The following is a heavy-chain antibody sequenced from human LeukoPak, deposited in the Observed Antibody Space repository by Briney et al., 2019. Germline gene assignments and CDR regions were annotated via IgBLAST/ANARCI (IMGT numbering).Heavy chain of an antibody. CDR3: ARAPRYCSSTSCYTDWFDP. CDR1: GYIFTSYD. CDR2: MNPNSGNT. V-gene: IGHV1-8*03. D-gene: IGHD2-2*02. Sequence: ASVEVSCKASGYIFTSYDINWVRQATGQGLEWMGWMNPNSGNTGYAQKFQGRVTITRNTSISTAYMELSSLRSEDTAVYYCARAPRYCSSTSCYTDWFDPWGQGTLVTVSS. J-gene: IGHJ5*02.